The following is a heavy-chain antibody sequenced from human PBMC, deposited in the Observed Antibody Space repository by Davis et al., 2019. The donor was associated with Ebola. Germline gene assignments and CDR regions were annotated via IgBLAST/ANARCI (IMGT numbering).Heavy chain of an antibody. Sequence: SVKVSCKASGFTFTSSAVQWVRQARGQRLEWIGWIVVGSGNTNYAQKFQERVTITRDMSTSTAYMELSSLRSEDTAVYYCAAERDIVVVVAARDYGMDVWGQGTTVTVSS. CDR1: GFTFTSSA. CDR3: AAERDIVVVVAARDYGMDV. D-gene: IGHD2-15*01. CDR2: IVVGSGNT. J-gene: IGHJ6*02. V-gene: IGHV1-58*01.